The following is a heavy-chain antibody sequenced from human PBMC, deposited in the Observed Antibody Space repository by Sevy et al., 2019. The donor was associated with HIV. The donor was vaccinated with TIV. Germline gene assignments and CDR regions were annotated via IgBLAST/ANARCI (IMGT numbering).Heavy chain of an antibody. CDR2: FDPEDGET. Sequence: DSVKVSCKVSGYTLTKLAMHWVRQAPGKGLEWMGTFDPEDGETIYAQKFQGRVTMTEDTSIDTAYMELSSLRSEDTAVFYCAITKDYYDNSGSPFDYWGQGTLVTVSS. V-gene: IGHV1-24*01. CDR3: AITKDYYDNSGSPFDY. CDR1: GYTLTKLA. D-gene: IGHD3-22*01. J-gene: IGHJ4*02.